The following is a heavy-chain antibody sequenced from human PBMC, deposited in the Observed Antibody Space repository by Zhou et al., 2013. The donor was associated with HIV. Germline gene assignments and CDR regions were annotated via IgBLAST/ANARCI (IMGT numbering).Heavy chain of an antibody. CDR3: ARDSSSWYQGVDY. CDR1: GDTFSTSA. D-gene: IGHD6-13*01. J-gene: IGHJ4*02. Sequence: QVQVVQSGAEVKKPGSSVTVSCKASGDTFSTSAISWVRQGPGHGLEWIGGFIPQSQTANYAQKFRGRVMINTDESTTTAFMELSSLRSEDTAVYYCARDSSSWYQGVDYWGQGNPGHRLL. V-gene: IGHV1-69*05. CDR2: FIPQSQTA.